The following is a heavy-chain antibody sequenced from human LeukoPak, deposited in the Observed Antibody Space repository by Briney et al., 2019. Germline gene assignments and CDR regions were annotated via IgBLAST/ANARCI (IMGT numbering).Heavy chain of an antibody. CDR1: GGSISSSSYY. V-gene: IGHV4-39*07. J-gene: IGHJ4*02. CDR2: IYYSGST. CDR3: ARGCIGYSCDY. D-gene: IGHD5-18*01. Sequence: TSETLSLTCTVSGGSISSSSYYWGWIRQPPEKGLEWIGSIYYSGSTYYNPSLKSRVTISVDTSKNQFSLKLSSVTAADTAVYYCARGCIGYSCDYWGQGTLVTVSS.